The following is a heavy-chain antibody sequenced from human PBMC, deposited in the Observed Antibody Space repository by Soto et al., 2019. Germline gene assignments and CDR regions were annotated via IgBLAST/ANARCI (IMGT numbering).Heavy chain of an antibody. J-gene: IGHJ4*02. CDR3: ARQAAGSSSWYLDH. D-gene: IGHD6-13*01. CDR2: ISAFNGNT. CDR1: GYTFTDYG. V-gene: IGHV1-18*01. Sequence: GASVKVSCKTSGYTFTDYGVSWVRQAPGQGLEWMGWISAFNGNTNYAQKLQGRVTMTTDTSTSTAYMEMWSLRSDDTAVYYCARQAAGSSSWYLDHWGQGALVTVSS.